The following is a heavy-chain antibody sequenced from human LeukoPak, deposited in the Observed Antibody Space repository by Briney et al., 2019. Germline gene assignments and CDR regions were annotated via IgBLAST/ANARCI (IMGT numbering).Heavy chain of an antibody. V-gene: IGHV4-59*01. J-gene: IGHJ6*03. CDR2: IYYSGST. D-gene: IGHD1-14*01. CDR1: GGSISSSY. Sequence: PSETLSLTCTVSGGSISSSYWTWIRQPPGKGLEWIGYIYYSGSTNYNPSLKSRVTISVDTSKNQFSLNLSSVTAADTAVYYCASAIAEDFYYYYMDACGKGTTVTVSS. CDR3: ASAIAEDFYYYYMDA.